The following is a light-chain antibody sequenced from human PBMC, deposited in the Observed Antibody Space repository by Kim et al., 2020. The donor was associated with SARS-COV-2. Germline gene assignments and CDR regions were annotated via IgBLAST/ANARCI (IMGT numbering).Light chain of an antibody. J-gene: IGLJ1*01. CDR2: DVS. V-gene: IGLV2-14*03. CDR1: SSDVGGYNY. CDR3: SSYTSSTPNV. Sequence: QSALTQPASVSGSPGQSITISCTGTSSDVGGYNYVSWYQQHPGKAPKLMIYDVSNRPSGVSNRFSGPKSGNTASLTISGLQAEDEADYYCSSYTSSTPNVFGTGTKVTVL.